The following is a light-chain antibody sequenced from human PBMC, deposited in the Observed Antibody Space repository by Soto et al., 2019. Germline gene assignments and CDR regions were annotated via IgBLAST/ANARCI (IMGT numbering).Light chain of an antibody. CDR1: SSDVGGYKY. J-gene: IGLJ7*01. V-gene: IGLV2-11*01. Sequence: QSALTQPRSVSGSPGQSVIISCTGTSSDVGGYKYVSWYQHYPGKAPKLMIYDVTKRPSGVPDRFSGSKSDNTASLTISGLQAEDEADYYCLSYAGRYTWVFGGGTQLTVL. CDR2: DVT. CDR3: LSYAGRYTWV.